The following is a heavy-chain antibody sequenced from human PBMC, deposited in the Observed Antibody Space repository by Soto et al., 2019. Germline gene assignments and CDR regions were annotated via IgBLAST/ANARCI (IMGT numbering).Heavy chain of an antibody. CDR1: RFTFSNYH. V-gene: IGHV3-33*01. D-gene: IGHD4-4*01. CDR3: ATEGDYTLGEFDY. Sequence: QVQLVESGGGVVQPERSLRLSCAASRFTFSNYHMHWVRQAPGKGLEWVALIWYDGSHKSYADSVKGRFIISRDNSKNTLYLQMNSLRAEDSAVYYCATEGDYTLGEFDYWGQGTLVTVSS. J-gene: IGHJ4*02. CDR2: IWYDGSHK.